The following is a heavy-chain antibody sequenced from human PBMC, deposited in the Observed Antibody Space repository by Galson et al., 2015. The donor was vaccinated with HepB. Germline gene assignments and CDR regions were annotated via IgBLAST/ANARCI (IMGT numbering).Heavy chain of an antibody. D-gene: IGHD3-22*01. CDR1: GFTFSSYS. V-gene: IGHV3-21*01. J-gene: IGHJ4*02. CDR2: ISSSSSYI. CDR3: ARDLEVPHYYDSSGYHEGAYFDY. Sequence: SLRLSCAASGFTFSSYSMNWVRQAPGKGLEWVSSISSSSSYIYYADSVKGRFTISRDNAKNSLYLQMNSLRAEDTAVYYCARDLEVPHYYDSSGYHEGAYFDYWGQGTLVTVSS.